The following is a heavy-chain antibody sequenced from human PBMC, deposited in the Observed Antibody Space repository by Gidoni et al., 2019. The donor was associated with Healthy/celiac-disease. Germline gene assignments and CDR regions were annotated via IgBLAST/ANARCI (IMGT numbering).Heavy chain of an antibody. CDR2: ISSSGSTI. J-gene: IGHJ6*04. CDR1: GFTFSDYY. CDR3: ASPSDCSSTSCFPLDV. D-gene: IGHD2-2*01. V-gene: IGHV3-11*01. Sequence: QVQLVESGGGLVKPGGSLRLSCAASGFTFSDYYMSWIRQAPGKGLEWVSYISSSGSTIYYADSVKGRFTISRDNAKNSLYLQMNSLRAEDTAVYYCASPSDCSSTSCFPLDVWGKGTTVTVSS.